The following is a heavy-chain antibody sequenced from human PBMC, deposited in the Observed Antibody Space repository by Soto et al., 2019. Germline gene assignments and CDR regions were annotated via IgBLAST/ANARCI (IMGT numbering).Heavy chain of an antibody. D-gene: IGHD3-22*01. V-gene: IGHV1-69*01. CDR1: GGTFSSYA. Sequence: QVQLVQSGAEVKKPGCSVKVSCTASGGTFSSYAISWGRQAPGQGLEWVGGIIPIFGTANDAQKFQGRVTITADESTSTAYMELSSLRSEDTAVYYCARRGRITMIVESGDAFDIWGQGTMVTVSS. J-gene: IGHJ3*02. CDR2: IIPIFGTA. CDR3: ARRGRITMIVESGDAFDI.